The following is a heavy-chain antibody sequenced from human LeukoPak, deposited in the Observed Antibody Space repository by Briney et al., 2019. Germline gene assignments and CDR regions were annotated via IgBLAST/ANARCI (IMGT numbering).Heavy chain of an antibody. Sequence: SETLSLTCTVSGGSISSSSYYWGWIRQPPGKGLEWIGSIYYSGSTYYNPSLKSRVTISVDTSKNQSSLKLSSVTAADTAVYYCARVITMIVVVTPLGFDPWGQGTLVTVSS. CDR1: GGSISSSSYY. J-gene: IGHJ5*02. D-gene: IGHD3-22*01. CDR3: ARVITMIVVVTPLGFDP. V-gene: IGHV4-39*07. CDR2: IYYSGST.